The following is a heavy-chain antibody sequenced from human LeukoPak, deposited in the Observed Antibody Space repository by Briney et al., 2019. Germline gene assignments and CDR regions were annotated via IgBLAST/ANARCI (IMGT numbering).Heavy chain of an antibody. CDR1: GGSISSYY. CDR3: ARDRGSSSRPYYYYGMDV. D-gene: IGHD6-6*01. J-gene: IGHJ6*02. V-gene: IGHV4-59*01. Sequence: SETLSLTCTVSGGSISSYYWSWIRQPPGKGLEWIGYIYYSGSTNYNPSLKSRVTISVDTSKNQFSLKLSSVTAADTAVYYCARDRGSSSRPYYYYGMDVWGQGTTVTVSS. CDR2: IYYSGST.